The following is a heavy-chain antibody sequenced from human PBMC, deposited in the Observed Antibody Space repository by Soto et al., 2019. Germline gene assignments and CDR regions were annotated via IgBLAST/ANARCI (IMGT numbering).Heavy chain of an antibody. J-gene: IGHJ6*04. CDR3: ARGYYSSSGTYTRDYYVMEV. D-gene: IGHD3-10*01. CDR1: GVSFSGYY. Sequence: SETXSLTCAVYGVSFSGYYLSWVRQSPGKGLEWIGEINHSGSTNYNPALQSRVTISVDTSKNQFSLKLTSVTAADTAVFHCARGYYSSSGTYTRDYYVMEVWAKGTKAPSPQ. CDR2: INHSGST. V-gene: IGHV4-34*01.